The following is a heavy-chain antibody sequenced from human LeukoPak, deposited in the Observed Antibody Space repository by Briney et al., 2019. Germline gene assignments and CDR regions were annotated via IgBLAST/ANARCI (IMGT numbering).Heavy chain of an antibody. J-gene: IGHJ4*02. CDR3: ARDWGDCSSTSCYGEGPFDY. CDR1: GFTFSSYS. V-gene: IGHV3-21*01. D-gene: IGHD2-2*01. Sequence: PGGSLRLSCAASGFTFSSYSMNWVRQAPGKGLEWVSSISSSSSYIYYADSVKGRFTISRDNAKNSLYLQMNSLRAEDTAVYYCARDWGDCSSTSCYGEGPFDYWGQGTLVTVSS. CDR2: ISSSSSYI.